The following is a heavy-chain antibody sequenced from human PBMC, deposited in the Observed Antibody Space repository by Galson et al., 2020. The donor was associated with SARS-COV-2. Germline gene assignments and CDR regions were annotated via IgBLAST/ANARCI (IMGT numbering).Heavy chain of an antibody. V-gene: IGHV1-18*01. CDR2: ISTYNGNT. CDR1: GYTFTSST. D-gene: IGHD6-19*01. Sequence: ASVKVSCKASGYTFTSSTVTSVRQAPGQGLEWMGWISTYNGNTNYAQKLQGRVTMTTDTSTTTAYMELRSLRSDDTALYYCARDGGSGWYGGLGYWGQGTLVTVSS. CDR3: ARDGGSGWYGGLGY. J-gene: IGHJ4*02.